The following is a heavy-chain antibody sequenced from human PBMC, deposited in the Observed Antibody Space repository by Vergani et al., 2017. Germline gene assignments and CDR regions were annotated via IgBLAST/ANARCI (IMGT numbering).Heavy chain of an antibody. V-gene: IGHV3-23*01. Sequence: EVQLLESGGGLVQPGGSLRLSCAASGFTFSSYAMSWVRQAPGKGLEWVSAISGSGGSTYYADSVKGRFTISRDNSKNPLYLQMNSLRAEDTAVYYCAKDLAPTYYDFWSGYFPLDIWGQGTMVTVSS. CDR3: AKDLAPTYYDFWSGYFPLDI. J-gene: IGHJ3*02. CDR2: ISGSGGST. D-gene: IGHD3-3*01. CDR1: GFTFSSYA.